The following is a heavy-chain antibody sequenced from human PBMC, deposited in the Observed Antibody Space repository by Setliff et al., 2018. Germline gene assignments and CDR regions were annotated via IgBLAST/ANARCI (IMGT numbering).Heavy chain of an antibody. Sequence: GSLRLSCAASGFTFDDYGMSWVRQAPGKGLEWVSGINWNGGSTGYADSVKGRFTISRDNAKNSLYLQMNSLRAEDTAVYYCARDRSIAAAGAFDYWGQGTLVTVSS. CDR3: ARDRSIAAAGAFDY. J-gene: IGHJ4*02. CDR2: INWNGGST. CDR1: GFTFDDYG. D-gene: IGHD6-13*01. V-gene: IGHV3-20*04.